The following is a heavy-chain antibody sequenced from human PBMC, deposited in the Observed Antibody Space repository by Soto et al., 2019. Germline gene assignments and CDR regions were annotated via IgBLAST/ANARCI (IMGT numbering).Heavy chain of an antibody. D-gene: IGHD6-6*01. J-gene: IGHJ5*01. CDR2: VSANNGFT. V-gene: IGHV1-18*01. CDR3: ARGGAARHLDS. CDR1: GYTFTNFA. Sequence: ASVKVSCKTSGYTFTNFALSWVRQAPGQGLEWIGFVSANNGFTHFAQKFQGRVTVKTDTSTSTVYLDLRSLSSDDTAVYYCARGGAARHLDSWGQGTPVTVSS.